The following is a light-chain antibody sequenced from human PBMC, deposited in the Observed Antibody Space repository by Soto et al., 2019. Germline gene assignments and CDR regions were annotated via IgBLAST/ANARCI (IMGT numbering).Light chain of an antibody. V-gene: IGKV3-15*01. CDR1: QSVRSTH. Sequence: EIVLTQSPGTLSLSPGERVTLSCRASQSVRSTHLAWYQLKPGQAPRLFIYGASTRATGIPVRFSGSGSGTEFTLTISSLQSEDFAVYYCHQYDDGPYTFGQGTKVDIK. J-gene: IGKJ2*01. CDR2: GAS. CDR3: HQYDDGPYT.